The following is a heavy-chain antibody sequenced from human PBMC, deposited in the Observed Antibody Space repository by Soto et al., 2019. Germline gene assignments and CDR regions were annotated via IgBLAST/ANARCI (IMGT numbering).Heavy chain of an antibody. V-gene: IGHV3-7*03. CDR3: ARGLYSRGY. D-gene: IGHD3-16*01. J-gene: IGHJ4*02. Sequence: GGSLRLSCVVSGFTFSSNWVYWVRQAPGKGLEWLANIKYDGSEKNYGDSVKGRFAISRDNAKNSLYLQMNSLSVDDTAVYYCARGLYSRGYWGQGTLVTVSS. CDR1: GFTFSSNW. CDR2: IKYDGSEK.